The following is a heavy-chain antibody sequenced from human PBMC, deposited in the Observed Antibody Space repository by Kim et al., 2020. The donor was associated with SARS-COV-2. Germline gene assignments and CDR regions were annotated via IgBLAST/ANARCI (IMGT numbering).Heavy chain of an antibody. CDR2: IGTAGDT. Sequence: GGSLRLSCAASGFTFSSYDMHWVRQATGKGLEWVSAIGTAGDTYYPGSVKGRFTISRENAKNSLYLQMNSLRAGDTAVYYCARAPGPDSSSWHGFDYWGQGTLVTVSS. CDR1: GFTFSSYD. J-gene: IGHJ4*02. V-gene: IGHV3-13*01. D-gene: IGHD6-13*01. CDR3: ARAPGPDSSSWHGFDY.